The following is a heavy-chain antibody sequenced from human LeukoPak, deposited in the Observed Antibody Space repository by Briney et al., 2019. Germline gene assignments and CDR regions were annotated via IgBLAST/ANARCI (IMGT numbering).Heavy chain of an antibody. D-gene: IGHD2-2*01. CDR2: IYYSGST. J-gene: IGHJ3*02. CDR1: GGSISSHY. CDR3: ARVQYCSSTSCYLGAFDI. Sequence: SETLSLTCTVSGGSISSHYWSWIRQPPGKGLEWIGYIYYSGSTNYNPSLKSRVTISVDTSKNQFSLKLSSVTAADTAVYYCARVQYCSSTSCYLGAFDIWGQGTMVTVSS. V-gene: IGHV4-59*11.